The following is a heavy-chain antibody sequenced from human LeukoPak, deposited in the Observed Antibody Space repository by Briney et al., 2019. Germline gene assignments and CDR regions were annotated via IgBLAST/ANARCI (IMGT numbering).Heavy chain of an antibody. Sequence: SETLSLTCTVSGDSISSSNYYWSWIRQPPGKGLEWIGYIYYSGSTNYNPSLKSRVTISVDTSKNQFSLKLSSVTAADTAVYYCARAHKSTVTTNMWWGPRGYYFDYWGQGTLVTVSS. CDR2: IYYSGST. CDR3: ARAHKSTVTTNMWWGPRGYYFDY. V-gene: IGHV4-61*05. J-gene: IGHJ4*02. CDR1: GDSISSSNYY. D-gene: IGHD4-17*01.